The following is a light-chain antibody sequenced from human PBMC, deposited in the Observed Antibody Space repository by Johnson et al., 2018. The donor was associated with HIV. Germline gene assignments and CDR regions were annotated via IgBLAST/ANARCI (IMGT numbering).Light chain of an antibody. CDR3: GTWDTSLSAGGV. CDR2: ENS. Sequence: QSVLTQPPSVSAAPGQKVTISCSGSSSNIGNKYVSWYQQLPGTAPKLLIYENSKRPSGIPDRFSGSKSGTSATLGITRLQTGDEADYYCGTWDTSLSAGGVFGSGTKVTVL. J-gene: IGLJ1*01. V-gene: IGLV1-51*02. CDR1: SSNIGNKY.